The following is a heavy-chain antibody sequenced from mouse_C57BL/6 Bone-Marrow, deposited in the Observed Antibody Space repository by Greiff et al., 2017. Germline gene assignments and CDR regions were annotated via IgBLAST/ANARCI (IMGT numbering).Heavy chain of an antibody. CDR2: IRNKANGYTT. Sequence: EVQVVESGGGLVQPGGSLSLSCAASGFTFTDYYMSWVRQPPGKALEWLGFIRNKANGYTTEYSASVKGRFTISRDNSQSILYLHMNALISEDCATYSCARLWCFYFYYWGQGTTPTVSS. CDR3: ARLWCFYFYY. CDR1: GFTFTDYY. J-gene: IGHJ2*01. V-gene: IGHV7-3*01. D-gene: IGHD1-1*02.